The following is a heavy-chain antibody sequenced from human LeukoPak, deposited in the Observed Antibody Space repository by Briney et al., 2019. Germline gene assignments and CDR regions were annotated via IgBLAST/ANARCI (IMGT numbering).Heavy chain of an antibody. D-gene: IGHD1-26*01. CDR3: AKDFAVGATWFDY. CDR2: ISGSGGST. CDR1: GGTFSSYA. J-gene: IGHJ4*02. V-gene: IGHV3-23*01. Sequence: GASVKVSCKASGGTFSSYAMSWVRQAPGKGLEWVSAISGSGGSTYYADSVKGRFTISRDNSKNTLYLQMNSLRAEDTAVYYCAKDFAVGATWFDYWGQGTLVTVSS.